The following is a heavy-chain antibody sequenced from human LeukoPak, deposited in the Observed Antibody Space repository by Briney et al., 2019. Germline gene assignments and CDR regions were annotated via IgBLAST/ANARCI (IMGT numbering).Heavy chain of an antibody. J-gene: IGHJ6*03. V-gene: IGHV3-74*01. CDR3: ATGPIAVAGTAGSADYYYMDV. Sequence: GGSLRLSCAASGFTFSSYWMHWVRQAPGKGLVWVSRINSDGSSTSYADSVKGRFTISRDNSKNTLYLQMNSLSAEDTAVYYCATGPIAVAGTAGSADYYYMDVWGKGTTVTISS. CDR1: GFTFSSYW. D-gene: IGHD6-19*01. CDR2: INSDGSST.